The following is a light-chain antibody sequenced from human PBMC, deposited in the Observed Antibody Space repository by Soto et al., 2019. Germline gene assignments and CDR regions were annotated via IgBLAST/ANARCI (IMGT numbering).Light chain of an antibody. V-gene: IGKV1-5*03. CDR2: KAS. Sequence: DIQMTQSPSTLSASVGDRVTIICRASQSISSWLAWYQQKGGKAPKLLISKASNLDSGVPSRFSGSGSGTEFNLTISSLQPEDFATYYCQQYNSYPWTFGQGTKVDIK. CDR3: QQYNSYPWT. CDR1: QSISSW. J-gene: IGKJ1*01.